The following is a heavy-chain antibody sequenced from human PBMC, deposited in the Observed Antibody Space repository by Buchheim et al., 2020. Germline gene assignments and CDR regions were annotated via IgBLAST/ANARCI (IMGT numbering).Heavy chain of an antibody. Sequence: QVQLQESGPGLVKPSGTLSLSCGVSGGSIISDNWWSWVRQPPGKGLEWIGEIYHDGSTNYNPSLKSRVTMSTEKSKNQFSLKLNSVTAADTAVYYCASYYYYGTSGYYGQFDYWGQGT. CDR2: IYHDGST. CDR3: ASYYYYGTSGYYGQFDY. CDR1: GGSIISDNW. V-gene: IGHV4-4*02. J-gene: IGHJ4*02. D-gene: IGHD3-22*01.